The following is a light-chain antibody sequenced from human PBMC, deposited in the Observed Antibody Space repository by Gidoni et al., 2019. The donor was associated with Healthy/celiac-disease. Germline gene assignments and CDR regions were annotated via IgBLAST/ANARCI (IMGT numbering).Light chain of an antibody. CDR2: DVR. V-gene: IGLV2-14*01. J-gene: IGLJ3*02. Sequence: QSALTQPASVSGSPGQSITISCTGTSSDVGGYNYVSWYQQHPGKAPKLMIYDVRNRPSGVSNRFSGSTSGNTASLTISGLQAGDEADYYCSSYTSSSTWVFGGGTKLTVL. CDR3: SSYTSSSTWV. CDR1: SSDVGGYNY.